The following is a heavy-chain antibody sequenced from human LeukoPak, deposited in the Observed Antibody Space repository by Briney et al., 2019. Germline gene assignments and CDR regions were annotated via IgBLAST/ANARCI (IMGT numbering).Heavy chain of an antibody. CDR2: IYYSGST. CDR3: ARRLGRYNY. D-gene: IGHD5-24*01. CDR1: GGSISSYY. Sequence: SETLSLTCTVSGGSISSYYWSWIRQPPGKGLEWIGYIYYSGSTNYNPSLKSRVTMSVDTSKNQFSLKLSTVTAADTAVYYCARRLGRYNYWGQGTLVTVSS. V-gene: IGHV4-59*08. J-gene: IGHJ4*02.